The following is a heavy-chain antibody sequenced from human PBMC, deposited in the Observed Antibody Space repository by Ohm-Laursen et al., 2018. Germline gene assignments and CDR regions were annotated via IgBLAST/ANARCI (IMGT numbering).Heavy chain of an antibody. CDR2: ISAYNGNT. CDR1: GYTFTSYG. CDR3: ARGILRYFDWLPKYFDY. J-gene: IGHJ4*02. Sequence: ASVKVSCKASGYTFTSYGISWVRQAPGQGLEWMGWISAYNGNTNYAQKLQGRVTMTTDTSTSTAYMELRSLRSDDTAVYYCARGILRYFDWLPKYFDYWGQGTLVTVSS. D-gene: IGHD3-9*01. V-gene: IGHV1-18*01.